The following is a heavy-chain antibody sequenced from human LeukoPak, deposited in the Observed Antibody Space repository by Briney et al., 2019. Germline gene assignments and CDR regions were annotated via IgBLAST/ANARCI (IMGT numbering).Heavy chain of an antibody. CDR2: IYPGDSDT. J-gene: IGHJ6*02. D-gene: IGHD2-15*01. CDR3: ARQCCSGGSCYPNYYYYGMDV. V-gene: IGHV5-51*01. CDR1: GYSFTSYW. Sequence: GESLKISCKGSGYSFTSYWIGWVRQMPGKGLEWMGIIYPGDSDTRYSPSFQGQVTISADKSISTAYLQWSSLKASDTAMYYCARQCCSGGSCYPNYYYYGMDVWGQGTTVTVSS.